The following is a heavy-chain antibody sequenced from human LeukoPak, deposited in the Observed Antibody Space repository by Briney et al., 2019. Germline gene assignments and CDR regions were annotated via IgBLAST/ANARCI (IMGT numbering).Heavy chain of an antibody. V-gene: IGHV3-23*01. Sequence: GGSLRLSCAASGFTFRSYATSWVRQAPGKGLEWVTTISGSGGYTLYADSVKGRFTISRDNSKNTLYLQMNSLRAEDTAVYYCAKSKDGNIAASFDPWGQGTLVTVSS. CDR1: GFTFRSYA. J-gene: IGHJ5*02. D-gene: IGHD6-13*01. CDR3: AKSKDGNIAASFDP. CDR2: ISGSGGYT.